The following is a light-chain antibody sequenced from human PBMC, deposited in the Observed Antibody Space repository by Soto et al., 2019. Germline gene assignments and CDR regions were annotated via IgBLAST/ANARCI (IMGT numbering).Light chain of an antibody. J-gene: IGKJ4*01. CDR3: QQYFSTPFT. Sequence: DTVMTQSPDSLAVSLGERATINCKSSQSVLYSSNNKNYLAWYQQKPGQPPKLLMYWASTRESGVPYRFSGSGSGTDFTLTISSLQAEDVAVYYCQQYFSTPFTFGGGTKVEI. V-gene: IGKV4-1*01. CDR1: QSVLYSSNNKNY. CDR2: WAS.